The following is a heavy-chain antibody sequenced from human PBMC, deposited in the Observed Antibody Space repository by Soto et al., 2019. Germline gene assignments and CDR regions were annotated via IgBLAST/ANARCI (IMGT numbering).Heavy chain of an antibody. CDR2: ISYTGVT. Sequence: QVQLQESGPGLVKPSETLSLTCSVSGGSVSNASFYWTWIRQAPGTGLEYIGYISYTGVTNYNPSLSSRVTISLGTSKNDFSLKLNSMTAADTAVYYCVRVLDSSWYADLWGRGTLVTVSS. CDR1: GGSVSNASFY. J-gene: IGHJ2*01. V-gene: IGHV4-61*03. CDR3: VRVLDSSWYADL. D-gene: IGHD3-22*01.